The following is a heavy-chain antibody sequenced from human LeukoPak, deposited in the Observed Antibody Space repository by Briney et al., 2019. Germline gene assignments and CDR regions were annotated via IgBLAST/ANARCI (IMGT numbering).Heavy chain of an antibody. CDR2: INQDGSDK. CDR1: GLTFSIHW. V-gene: IGHV3-7*01. Sequence: GGSLRLSCAASGLTFSIHWMNWVRQAPGKGLGCVANINQDGSDKYYVDSVKGRFTISRDNTKNSLYLQMKGLRAEDTALYYCARGDKQLVFERRKGGFDPWGQGTLVTVSS. J-gene: IGHJ5*02. CDR3: ARGDKQLVFERRKGGFDP. D-gene: IGHD6-13*01.